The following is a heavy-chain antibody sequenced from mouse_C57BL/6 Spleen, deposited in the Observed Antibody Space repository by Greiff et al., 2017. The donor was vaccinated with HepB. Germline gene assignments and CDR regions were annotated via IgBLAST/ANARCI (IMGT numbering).Heavy chain of an antibody. J-gene: IGHJ4*01. Sequence: EVQLQQSGPELVKPGASVKISCKASGYSFTGYYMNWVKQSPEKSLEWIGEINPSTGGTTYNQKFKAKATLTVDKSSSTAYMQLKSLTSEDSAVYYCARGGYYEGYYYAMDYWGQGTSVTVSS. D-gene: IGHD2-3*01. CDR3: ARGGYYEGYYYAMDY. CDR2: INPSTGGT. V-gene: IGHV1-42*01. CDR1: GYSFTGYY.